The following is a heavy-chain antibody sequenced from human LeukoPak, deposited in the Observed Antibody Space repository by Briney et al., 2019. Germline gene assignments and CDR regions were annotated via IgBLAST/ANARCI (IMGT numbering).Heavy chain of an antibody. CDR2: IYYSGNT. V-gene: IGHV4-39*01. D-gene: IGHD2-15*01. CDR1: GVSISSSNSY. J-gene: IGHJ5*02. Sequence: SETLSLTCTVSGVSISSSNSYWGWIRQPPGKGLEWIGSIYYSGNTYYNASLKSQVSISIDTSKNQFSLKLSSVTAADTAVYYCASRYCSGGSCYPRWFDPWGQGTLVTVSS. CDR3: ASRYCSGGSCYPRWFDP.